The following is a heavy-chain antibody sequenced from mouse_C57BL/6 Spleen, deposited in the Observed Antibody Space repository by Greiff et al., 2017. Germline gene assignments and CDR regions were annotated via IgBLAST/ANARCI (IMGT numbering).Heavy chain of an antibody. Sequence: EVQLQQSGPELVKPGASVKMSCKASGYTFTDYNMHWVNQSHGKGLEWIGYINPNNGGISYNQKFKGKATLTVNKSSSTASMELRSLTSEDSAVYYCARGSNYPYSAMDYWGQGTSVTVSS. CDR3: ARGSNYPYSAMDY. J-gene: IGHJ4*01. CDR2: INPNNGGI. D-gene: IGHD2-5*01. CDR1: GYTFTDYN. V-gene: IGHV1-22*01.